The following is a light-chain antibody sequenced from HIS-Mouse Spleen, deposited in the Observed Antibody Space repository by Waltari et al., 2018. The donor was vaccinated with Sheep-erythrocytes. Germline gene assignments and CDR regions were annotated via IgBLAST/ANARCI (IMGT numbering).Light chain of an antibody. CDR2: EDN. CDR3: QSYDSSNYV. CDR1: SGSIASNY. J-gene: IGLJ1*01. V-gene: IGLV6-57*04. Sequence: NFMLTQPHSVSESPGKTVTISCTRSSGSIASNYVQWYQQRPGSAPNPVIYEDNQRPSGVPDRFSGSIDSSSNSASLTISGLKTEDEADYYCQSYDSSNYVFGTGTKVTVL.